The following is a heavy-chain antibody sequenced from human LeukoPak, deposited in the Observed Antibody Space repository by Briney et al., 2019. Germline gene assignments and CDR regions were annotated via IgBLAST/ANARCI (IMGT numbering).Heavy chain of an antibody. J-gene: IGHJ4*02. CDR2: IYYTGST. CDR1: GGSINSYY. CDR3: ARAGGWHFDY. V-gene: IGHV4-59*01. D-gene: IGHD6-19*01. Sequence: SETLSLTCTVSGGSINSYYWSWIRQPPGKGLEWIGYIYYTGSTNCNPSLESRVTISVDASNNHFSLKLSSVTAADTAIYYCARAGGWHFDYWGQGTLVTVSS.